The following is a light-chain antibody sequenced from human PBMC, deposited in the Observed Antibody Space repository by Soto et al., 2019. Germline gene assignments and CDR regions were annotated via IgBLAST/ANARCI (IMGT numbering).Light chain of an antibody. J-gene: IGKJ1*01. Sequence: DIQMTQSPSSLSASVGDRITITCRASQSVSSYLLWYQQKQGKAPKLLIYAASSLQSGVPSRFSGSGSGTDFTLTISSLQPEDFATYYCQQSYRTPCTFGHGTKVEIK. V-gene: IGKV1-39*01. CDR2: AAS. CDR3: QQSYRTPCT. CDR1: QSVSSY.